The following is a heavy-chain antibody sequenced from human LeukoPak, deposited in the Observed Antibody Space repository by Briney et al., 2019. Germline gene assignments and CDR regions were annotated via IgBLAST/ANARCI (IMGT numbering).Heavy chain of an antibody. CDR2: IYSGGST. J-gene: IGHJ4*02. Sequence: GGSLRLSCAASGFTVSSNYMSWVRQAPGKGLEWVSVIYSGGSTYYADSVKGRFTISRDNSKYTLYLQMNSLRAEDTAVYYCARTLRYSGYDFLGEFDYWGQGTLVTVSS. CDR1: GFTVSSNY. CDR3: ARTLRYSGYDFLGEFDY. V-gene: IGHV3-66*01. D-gene: IGHD5-12*01.